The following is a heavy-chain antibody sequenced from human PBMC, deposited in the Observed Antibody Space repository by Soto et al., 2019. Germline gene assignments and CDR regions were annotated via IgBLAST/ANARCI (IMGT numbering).Heavy chain of an antibody. Sequence: PXETLFLTCTVSGCSSSSGDYYWSWIRQPPGKGLEWIGYIYYSGSTYYNPSLKSRVTISVDTSKNQFSLKLSSVTAADTAVYYCASAQTTVVSAIYFDYWGQGTLVTVSS. CDR2: IYYSGST. V-gene: IGHV4-30-4*01. J-gene: IGHJ4*02. CDR1: GCSSSSGDYY. CDR3: ASAQTTVVSAIYFDY. D-gene: IGHD4-17*01.